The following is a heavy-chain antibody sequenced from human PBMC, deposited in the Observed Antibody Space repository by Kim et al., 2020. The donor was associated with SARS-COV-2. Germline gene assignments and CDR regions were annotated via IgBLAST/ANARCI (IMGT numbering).Heavy chain of an antibody. CDR3: ARAPPVLRYFDWLYDY. Sequence: ASVKVSCKASGYTFTGYYMHWVRQAPGQGLEWMGWINPNSGGTNYAQKFQGRVTMTRDTSISTAYMELSRLRSDDTAVYYCARAPPVLRYFDWLYDYWGQGTLVTVSS. CDR1: GYTFTGYY. D-gene: IGHD3-9*01. J-gene: IGHJ4*02. CDR2: INPNSGGT. V-gene: IGHV1-2*02.